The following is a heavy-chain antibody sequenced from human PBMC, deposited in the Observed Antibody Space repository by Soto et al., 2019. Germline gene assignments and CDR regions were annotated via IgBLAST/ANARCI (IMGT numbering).Heavy chain of an antibody. CDR1: GGSISSGGYY. CDR3: ARVSVSPRQLVYYFDY. CDR2: IYYSGST. J-gene: IGHJ4*02. Sequence: PSETLSLTCTVSGGSISSGGYYWSWIRQHPGKGLEWIGYIYYSGSTYYNPSLKSRVTISVDTSKNQFSLKLSSVTAADTAVYYCARVSVSPRQLVYYFDYWGQGTLVTVSS. D-gene: IGHD6-6*01. V-gene: IGHV4-31*03.